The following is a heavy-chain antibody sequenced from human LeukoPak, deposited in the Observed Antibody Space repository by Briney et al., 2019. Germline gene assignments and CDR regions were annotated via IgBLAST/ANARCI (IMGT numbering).Heavy chain of an antibody. V-gene: IGHV4-31*03. J-gene: IGHJ4*02. D-gene: IGHD3-10*01. Sequence: PSETLSLTCTVSGVSISSGGYYWGWIRQHPGKGLEWIGYIYYSGSTYYNASVKSRITISVDTSKNQFSLKLSSVTAADTAVYYCARDDVYYGSGSYFYWGQGTLVTVSS. CDR2: IYYSGST. CDR1: GVSISSGGYY. CDR3: ARDDVYYGSGSYFY.